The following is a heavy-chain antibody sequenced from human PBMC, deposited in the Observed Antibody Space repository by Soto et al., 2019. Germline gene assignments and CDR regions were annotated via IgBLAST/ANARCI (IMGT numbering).Heavy chain of an antibody. Sequence: PSVKVSCKASRYTFTSYDINWVRQATGQGLEWMGWMNPNSGNTGYAQKFQGRVTMTRNTSISTAYMELSSLRSEEKAEYYCARAGRYTIYDILAGYYSGYYMDVWGKGTTVTVSS. CDR3: ARAGRYTIYDILAGYYSGYYMDV. D-gene: IGHD3-9*01. CDR1: RYTFTSYD. V-gene: IGHV1-8*01. J-gene: IGHJ6*03. CDR2: MNPNSGNT.